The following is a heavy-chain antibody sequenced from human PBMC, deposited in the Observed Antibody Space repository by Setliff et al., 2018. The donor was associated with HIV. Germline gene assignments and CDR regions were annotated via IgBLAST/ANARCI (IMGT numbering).Heavy chain of an antibody. D-gene: IGHD3-10*01. CDR1: GGTFSSYA. CDR3: GRWVRGVAYYFDY. V-gene: IGHV1-69*13. Sequence: SVKVSCKASGGTFSSYAISWVRRAPGQGLEWMGGIIPIFGTANCAQKFQGRVTITADESTSTAYMELSSLRSEDTAVYYCGRWVRGVAYYFDYWGQGTLVTVSS. CDR2: IIPIFGTA. J-gene: IGHJ4*02.